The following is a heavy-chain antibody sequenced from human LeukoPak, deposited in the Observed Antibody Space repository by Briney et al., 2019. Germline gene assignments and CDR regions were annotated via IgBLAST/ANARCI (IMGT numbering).Heavy chain of an antibody. Sequence: GGSLRLSCAASGFPLSSYSINWVRQAPGKGLEWASYISSSGSAIYYVDSVKGRFTVSRDNAKNSLFLQMNSPRAEDTAVYYCVRVKGSYFDYWGQGALVTVSS. CDR3: VRVKGSYFDY. V-gene: IGHV3-48*01. CDR2: ISSSGSAI. D-gene: IGHD2-15*01. J-gene: IGHJ4*02. CDR1: GFPLSSYS.